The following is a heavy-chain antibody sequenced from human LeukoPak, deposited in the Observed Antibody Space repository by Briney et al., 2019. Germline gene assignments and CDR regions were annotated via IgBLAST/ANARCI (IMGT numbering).Heavy chain of an antibody. V-gene: IGHV1-18*01. J-gene: IGHJ6*03. CDR1: GYTFTSYG. CDR2: ISVYNGNT. CDR3: ARGGRARDYYYYYYMDV. Sequence: ASVKLSCKASGYTFTSYGISWVRQAPGQGLEWMGWISVYNGNTNYAQKLQGRVTMTTDTSTSTAYMELRSLRSDDTAVYYCARGGRARDYYYYYYMDVWGKGTTVTVSS. D-gene: IGHD3-16*01.